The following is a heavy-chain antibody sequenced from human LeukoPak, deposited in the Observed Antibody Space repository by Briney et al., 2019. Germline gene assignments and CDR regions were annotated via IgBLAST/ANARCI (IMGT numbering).Heavy chain of an antibody. CDR3: ARDLYFYDSSGKGFDP. CDR2: IFYSGRT. CDR1: GVSIGSYY. V-gene: IGHV4-59*01. Sequence: SETLSLTCTVSGVSIGSYYWSWIRQSPGKGLEWIGYIFYSGRTSYNPSLKSRVTISIDTSKNQFPLKLTSATAADTAVYYCARDLYFYDSSGKGFDPWGQGTLVTVSS. J-gene: IGHJ5*02. D-gene: IGHD6-19*01.